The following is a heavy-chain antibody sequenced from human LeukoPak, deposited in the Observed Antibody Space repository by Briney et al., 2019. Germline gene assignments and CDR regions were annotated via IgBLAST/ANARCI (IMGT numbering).Heavy chain of an antibody. D-gene: IGHD3-10*01. CDR2: IYHSGST. CDR1: GYSISSGYY. Sequence: KPSETLSLTCAVSGYSISSGYYWGWIRPPPGKGLEWIGSIYHSGSTYYNPSLKRRVNISVDTSTIHFSLKLSSVTAADTAVYYCARDWWFGEFSFYYCGQGTLVTVSS. J-gene: IGHJ4*02. V-gene: IGHV4-38-2*02. CDR3: ARDWWFGEFSFYY.